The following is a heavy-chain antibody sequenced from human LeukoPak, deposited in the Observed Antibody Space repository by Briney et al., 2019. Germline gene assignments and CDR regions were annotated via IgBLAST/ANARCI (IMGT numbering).Heavy chain of an antibody. Sequence: ETLSLTCAVYGGSFSDYYMSWVRQAPGKGLEWVSAINGRGAGTHYADSVKGRFTISRDNSNNTLYLQMNSLRADDTAIYYCAQGDGTYYDFWSGSFVDYWGQGTLVTVSS. CDR1: GGSFSDYY. V-gene: IGHV3-23*01. CDR2: INGRGAGT. J-gene: IGHJ4*02. D-gene: IGHD3-3*01. CDR3: AQGDGTYYDFWSGSFVDY.